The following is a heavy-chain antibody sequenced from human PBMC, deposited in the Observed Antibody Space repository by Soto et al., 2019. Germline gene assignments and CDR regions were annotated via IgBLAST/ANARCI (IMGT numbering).Heavy chain of an antibody. Sequence: GGFLRLSCAASGFTFSSYGMHWVRQAPGKGLEWVAVISYDGSNKYYADSVKGRFTISRDNSKNTLYLQMNSLRAEDTAVYYCAKDLSGSHLQIDYWGQGTLVTVSS. CDR1: GFTFSSYG. V-gene: IGHV3-30*18. CDR3: AKDLSGSHLQIDY. CDR2: ISYDGSNK. D-gene: IGHD5-12*01. J-gene: IGHJ4*02.